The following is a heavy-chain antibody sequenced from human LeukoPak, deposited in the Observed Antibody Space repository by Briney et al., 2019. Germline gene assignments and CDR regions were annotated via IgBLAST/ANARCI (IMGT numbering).Heavy chain of an antibody. CDR2: IRASGGNR. CDR3: AKKKVWFGEYDY. J-gene: IGHJ4*02. CDR1: GFTFSSYA. Sequence: GGSLRLSCAASGFTFSSYAMSWVRQAPGKGLEWVSVIRASGGNRYYADSVKGRFTISRDNSKNTLYLQMDSLRAEDTAIYYCAKKKVWFGEYDYWGQGTLVTVSS. V-gene: IGHV3-23*01. D-gene: IGHD3-10*01.